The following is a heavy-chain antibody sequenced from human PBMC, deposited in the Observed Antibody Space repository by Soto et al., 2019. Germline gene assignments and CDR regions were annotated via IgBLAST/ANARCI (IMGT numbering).Heavy chain of an antibody. V-gene: IGHV2-70*04. Sequence: SGPTLVNPTPPLTLTCTFSGFSLSTSGMRVSWIRQPPGKALEWLARIDWDDDKFYSTSLKTRLTISKDTSKNQVVLTMTNMDPVDTATYYCARDRYNWNPSHYYGMDVWGQGTTVTVSS. CDR1: GFSLSTSGMR. CDR3: ARDRYNWNPSHYYGMDV. D-gene: IGHD1-20*01. J-gene: IGHJ6*02. CDR2: IDWDDDK.